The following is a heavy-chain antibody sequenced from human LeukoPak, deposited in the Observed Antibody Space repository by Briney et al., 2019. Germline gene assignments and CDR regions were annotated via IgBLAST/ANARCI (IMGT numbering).Heavy chain of an antibody. CDR2: IGGSGGST. D-gene: IGHD3-3*01. J-gene: IGHJ4*02. CDR3: ARDPGVVAFHYFDY. Sequence: GGSLRLSCAASGFTFSSHAMGWVCQAPGKGLEWVSAIGGSGGSTYYADSVKGRFTISRDNSKNTLYLQMNSLRAEDTALYYCARDPGVVAFHYFDYWGQGTLVTVCS. V-gene: IGHV3-23*01. CDR1: GFTFSSHA.